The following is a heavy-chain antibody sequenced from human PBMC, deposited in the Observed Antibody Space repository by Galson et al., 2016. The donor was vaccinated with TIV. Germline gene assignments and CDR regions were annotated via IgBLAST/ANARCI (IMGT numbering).Heavy chain of an antibody. V-gene: IGHV1-69*13. D-gene: IGHD2-21*02. J-gene: IGHJ4*02. CDR1: GGTFSTYA. CDR3: ALTYCGGDCYPPGGMDV. Sequence: SVKVSCKASGGTFSTYAISWVRQAPGQGLEWMGGIIPIFDTTNYAETFQGRVTITADESTSTAYMELSSPRSEDTAIYYCALTYCGGDCYPPGGMDVWGQGTLVTVSS. CDR2: IIPIFDTT.